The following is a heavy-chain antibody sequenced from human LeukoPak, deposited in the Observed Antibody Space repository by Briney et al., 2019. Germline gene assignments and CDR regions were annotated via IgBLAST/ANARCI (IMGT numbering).Heavy chain of an antibody. V-gene: IGHV3-23*01. CDR2: ISGSGGST. Sequence: GGSLRLSCAASGSTFSSYAMSWVRQAPGKGLEWVSAISGSGGSTYYADSVKGRFTISRDNSKNTLYLQMNSLRAEDTAVYYCAKDGSPYDFWSGYYDPFDYWGQGTLVTVSS. CDR1: GSTFSSYA. J-gene: IGHJ4*02. D-gene: IGHD3-3*01. CDR3: AKDGSPYDFWSGYYDPFDY.